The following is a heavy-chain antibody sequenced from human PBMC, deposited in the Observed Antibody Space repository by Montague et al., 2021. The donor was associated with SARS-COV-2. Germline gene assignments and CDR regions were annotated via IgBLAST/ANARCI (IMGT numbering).Heavy chain of an antibody. Sequence: PLRLSCAASGFNFGVYEMNWVRQTPGKGLEWVSYINGGSSVMYYADSVMGRSTISRDNAESSLYLQMNSLRAEDTAVYYCAPAVPVADDSWGQGTLVTVSS. V-gene: IGHV3-48*03. CDR1: GFNFGVYE. CDR2: INGGSSVM. CDR3: APAVPVADDS. J-gene: IGHJ5*02. D-gene: IGHD2-2*01.